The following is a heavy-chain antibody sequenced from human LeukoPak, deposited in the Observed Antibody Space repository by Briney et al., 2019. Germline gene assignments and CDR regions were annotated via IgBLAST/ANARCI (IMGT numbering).Heavy chain of an antibody. Sequence: PGGSLRLSCAASGFTFSSYWMYWVRQAPGKGLVWVSRITSDGSSTVYADSVKGRFTISRDNARNTLYLQMISLRAEDTAVYYCVRGAMGGDYNLWGQGTLVTVSS. J-gene: IGHJ4*02. CDR3: VRGAMGGDYNL. D-gene: IGHD4-17*01. CDR2: ITSDGSST. CDR1: GFTFSSYW. V-gene: IGHV3-74*01.